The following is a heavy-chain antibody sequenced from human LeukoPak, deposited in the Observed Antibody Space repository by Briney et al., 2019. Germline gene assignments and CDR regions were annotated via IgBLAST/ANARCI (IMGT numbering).Heavy chain of an antibody. CDR1: GFTFSDYY. D-gene: IGHD2-15*01. CDR2: VSVSDENK. Sequence: PGGSLRLSCAASGFTFSDYYMTWIRQAPGQGLEGISYVSVSDENKYYAGSVGCRFAISRHSAENSLFLQMRNVRAEATAVYYCARAGLGGHYIDYWGQGTLVTVSS. CDR3: ARAGLGGHYIDY. J-gene: IGHJ4*02. V-gene: IGHV3-11*01.